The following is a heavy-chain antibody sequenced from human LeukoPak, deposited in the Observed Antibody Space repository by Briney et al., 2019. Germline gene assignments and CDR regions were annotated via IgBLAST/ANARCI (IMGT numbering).Heavy chain of an antibody. V-gene: IGHV3-23*01. J-gene: IGHJ4*02. D-gene: IGHD3-10*01. CDR1: GFTFSSYA. Sequence: PGGSLRLSCAASGFTFSSYAMSWVRQVPGKGLEWVPAITGSGDSTYYADSVKGRFTISRDNSKDTLYVQMNSLRAEDTAVYYCAKGVRSLWFIEYWGQGTLVTVSS. CDR3: AKGVRSLWFIEY. CDR2: ITGSGDST.